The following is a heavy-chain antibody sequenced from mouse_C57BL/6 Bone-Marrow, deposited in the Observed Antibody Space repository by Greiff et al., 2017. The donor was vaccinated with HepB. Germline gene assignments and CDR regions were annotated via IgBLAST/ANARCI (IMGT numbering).Heavy chain of an antibody. CDR3: ARMNAMDY. Sequence: VQLQQPGAELVRPGSSVKLSCKASGYTFTSYWMEWVKQRPGQGLEWIGNIYPSDSETHYNQKFKDKATLTVDKSSSTAYMQLSILTSDDSAVYYCARMNAMDYWGQGTSVTVSS. CDR1: GYTFTSYW. J-gene: IGHJ4*01. V-gene: IGHV1-61*01. CDR2: IYPSDSET.